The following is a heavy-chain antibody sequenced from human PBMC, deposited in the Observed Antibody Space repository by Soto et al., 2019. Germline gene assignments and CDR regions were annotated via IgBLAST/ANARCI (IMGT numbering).Heavy chain of an antibody. V-gene: IGHV4-30-4*01. CDR2: IYYSGST. CDR3: ARDRFWKNYYYYGMDV. D-gene: IGHD3-3*01. Sequence: SETLSLTCTVSGGSISSGDYYWSWIRQPPGKGLEWIGYIYYSGSTYYNPSLKSRVTISVDTSKNQFSLKLSSVTAADTAVYYCARDRFWKNYYYYGMDVWGQGTTVTVS. CDR1: GGSISSGDYY. J-gene: IGHJ6*02.